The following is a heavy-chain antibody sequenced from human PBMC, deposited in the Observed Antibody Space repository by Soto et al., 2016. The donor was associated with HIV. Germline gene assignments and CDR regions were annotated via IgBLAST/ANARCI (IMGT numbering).Heavy chain of an antibody. CDR1: GFTFSSYA. CDR2: ISGSGGST. Sequence: EVQLLESGGGLVQPGGSLRLSCAASGFTFSSYAMSWVRQAPGKGLEWVSAISGSGGSTYYADSVKGRFTISRDNSKNTLYLQMNSLRAEDTAVYYCAKEGRITMVQGVQYFDYVGPGNPGHRLL. CDR3: AKEGRITMVQGVQYFDY. D-gene: IGHD3-10*01. V-gene: IGHV3-23*01. J-gene: IGHJ4*02.